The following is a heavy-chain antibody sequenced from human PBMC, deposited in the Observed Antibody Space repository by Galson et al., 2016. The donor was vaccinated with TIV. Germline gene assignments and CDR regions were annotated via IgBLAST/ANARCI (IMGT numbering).Heavy chain of an antibody. CDR1: GFTFSDYW. D-gene: IGHD3-10*01. CDR2: ISWKSYYI. V-gene: IGHV3-9*01. Sequence: SLRLSCAASGFTFSDYWMHWVRQTPGKGLEWVSVISWKSYYINYAGSVKGRFTMSRDNAKNSLYLQMNSLRPEDTAFYYCVKGDYHGSGGYCDYWGRGTLVTVSS. J-gene: IGHJ4*02. CDR3: VKGDYHGSGGYCDY.